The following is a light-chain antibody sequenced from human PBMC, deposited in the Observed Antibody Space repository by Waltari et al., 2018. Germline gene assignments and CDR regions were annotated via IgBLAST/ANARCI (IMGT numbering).Light chain of an antibody. J-gene: IGLJ1*01. CDR2: DVT. CDR3: SSYATSSPYV. Sequence: QSALTQSASVSGSPGQSITISCTGTSSDIGGYNYVSWYQQHPGKAPKLMICDVTNRPSGVSNRFSGSKSGNMASLTISGLQAEDEADYYCSSYATSSPYVFGTGTKVTVL. V-gene: IGLV2-14*03. CDR1: SSDIGGYNY.